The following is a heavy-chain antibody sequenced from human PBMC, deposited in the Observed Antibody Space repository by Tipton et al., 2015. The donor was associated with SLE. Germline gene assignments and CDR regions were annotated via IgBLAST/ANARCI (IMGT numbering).Heavy chain of an antibody. D-gene: IGHD6-6*01. J-gene: IGHJ4*02. CDR2: MNPNSGNT. Sequence: QVQLVQSGAEVKKPGASVKVSCKASGYTFTSYDINWVRQATGQGLEWMGWMNPNSGNTGYAQKFQGRVTITTDESTSTAYMELSSLRSEDTAVYYCASSRSSSSFGYWGQGTLVTVSS. CDR1: GYTFTSYD. CDR3: ASSRSSSSFGY. V-gene: IGHV1-8*03.